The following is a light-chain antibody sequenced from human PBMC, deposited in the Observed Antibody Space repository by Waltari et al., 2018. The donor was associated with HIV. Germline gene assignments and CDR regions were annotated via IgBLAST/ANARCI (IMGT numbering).Light chain of an antibody. J-gene: IGLJ2*01. Sequence: QSVLTQPPSASATPGQRVVISSSGTWQDIGSSFVYWYQLLPGTTPKLLISRNDQRPSGVPDRFSGSKSDSSASLAVTDLRSEDEGDYYCSTWDNRLGTYIFGGGTKLTVL. V-gene: IGLV1-47*01. CDR1: WQDIGSSF. CDR3: STWDNRLGTYI. CDR2: RND.